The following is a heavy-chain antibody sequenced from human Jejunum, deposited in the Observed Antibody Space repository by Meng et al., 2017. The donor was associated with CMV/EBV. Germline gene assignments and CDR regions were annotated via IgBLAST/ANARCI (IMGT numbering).Heavy chain of an antibody. Sequence: QGQLPESGPGLVKPYKTLSLTCSGAGGSIGSGDYYWSWIRQPPGKGLEWIGYIHDTGSTYYNPSLKSRVDISLGTSRNHFSLTLSSVTAEDTAVYFCARGSIFVSFDSWGQGTLVTVSS. V-gene: IGHV4-30-4*08. CDR2: IHDTGST. CDR1: GGSIGSGDYY. D-gene: IGHD3-3*01. J-gene: IGHJ4*02. CDR3: ARGSIFVSFDS.